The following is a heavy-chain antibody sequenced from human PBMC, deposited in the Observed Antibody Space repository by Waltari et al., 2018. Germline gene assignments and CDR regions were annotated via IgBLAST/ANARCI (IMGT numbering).Heavy chain of an antibody. Sequence: QVQLQQWGAGLLKPSETLSLTCAVYGGSFSGYYWSWIRQHPGKGLGWLGEINQSGSTNYNPSLRRRVSISVDTTTNQFSLKLSSVTAADTAVYYCARKAAAGTYYYYYYMDVWGKGTTLTVSS. J-gene: IGHJ6*03. V-gene: IGHV4-34*01. CDR3: ARKAAAGTYYYYYYMDV. D-gene: IGHD6-13*01. CDR2: INQSGST. CDR1: GGSFSGYY.